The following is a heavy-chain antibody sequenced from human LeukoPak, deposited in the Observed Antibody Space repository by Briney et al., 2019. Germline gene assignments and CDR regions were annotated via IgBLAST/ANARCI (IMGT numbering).Heavy chain of an antibody. V-gene: IGHV1-2*02. J-gene: IGHJ5*02. CDR3: AITAMVTNWFDP. D-gene: IGHD5-18*01. CDR1: GYTFTGYY. Sequence: APVKVSCKASGYTFTGYYMHWVRQAPGQGLEWMGWINPNSGGTNYAQKFQGRVTMTRDMSISTAYMELSRLRSDDTAVYYCAITAMVTNWFDPWGQGTLVTVSS. CDR2: INPNSGGT.